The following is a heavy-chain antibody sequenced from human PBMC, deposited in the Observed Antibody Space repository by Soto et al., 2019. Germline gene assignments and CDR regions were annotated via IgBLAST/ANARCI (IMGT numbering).Heavy chain of an antibody. Sequence: SQTLSLTCAISGDSVSSNSAAWNWIRQSPSRGLEWLGRTYYRSKWYNDYAVSVKSRITINPDTSKNQFSLQLNSVTPEDTAVYYCARDYPDYDSKDYYYYGMDVWRQGTTVTVSS. V-gene: IGHV6-1*01. CDR3: ARDYPDYDSKDYYYYGMDV. J-gene: IGHJ6*02. D-gene: IGHD3-22*01. CDR1: GDSVSSNSAA. CDR2: TYYRSKWYN.